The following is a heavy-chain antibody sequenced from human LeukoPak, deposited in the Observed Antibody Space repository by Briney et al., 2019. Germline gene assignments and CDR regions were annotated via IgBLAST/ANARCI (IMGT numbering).Heavy chain of an antibody. D-gene: IGHD3-22*01. CDR2: IYYSGST. CDR1: GDSVSSYY. V-gene: IGHV4-59*02. J-gene: IGHJ6*02. Sequence: SETLSLTCTVSGDSVSSYYWSWIRQPPGKGLEWIGYIYYSGSTNYNPSLKSRVTISVDTSKNQFSLKLSSVTAADTAVYYCARGSYYHDSSGYYYYYYGMDVWGQGTTVTVSS. CDR3: ARGSYYHDSSGYYYYYYGMDV.